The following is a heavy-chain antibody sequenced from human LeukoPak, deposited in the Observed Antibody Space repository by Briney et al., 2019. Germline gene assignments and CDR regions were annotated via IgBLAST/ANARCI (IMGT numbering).Heavy chain of an antibody. CDR3: ARGGAARLHFQN. Sequence: SETLSLTCTVSGGSFSSSSYYWNWIRQPSGKGLEWIGYIYHSGSTNYNPSLQSRVTISVDTSKNQFSLNLNSVTAADTAVYYCARGGAARLHFQNWGQGTLVTVSS. V-gene: IGHV4-61*01. J-gene: IGHJ1*01. D-gene: IGHD6-6*01. CDR1: GGSFSSSSYY. CDR2: IYHSGST.